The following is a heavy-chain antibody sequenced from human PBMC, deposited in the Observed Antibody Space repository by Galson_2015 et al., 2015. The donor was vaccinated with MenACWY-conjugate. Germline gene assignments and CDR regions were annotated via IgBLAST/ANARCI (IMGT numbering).Heavy chain of an antibody. CDR3: ARWVAVKMIEY. CDR1: GASLRPGY. V-gene: IGHV4-59*01. J-gene: IGHJ4*02. CDR2: IHYSGST. Sequence: GTPSLTRRVSGASLRPGYSGWVPPPPRGGLEWVGYIHYSGSTKYNPSLKTRITMSLDTSENQFSLKLSSVTAADTAVYYCARWVAVKMIEYCGQGTLVTVSS. D-gene: IGHD6-19*01.